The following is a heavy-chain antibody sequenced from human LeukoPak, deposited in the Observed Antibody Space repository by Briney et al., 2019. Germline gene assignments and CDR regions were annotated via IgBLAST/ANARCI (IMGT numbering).Heavy chain of an antibody. CDR2: ISSSSSYI. CDR3: TREGYSCSGDTCYLFALGPYYYYMDV. V-gene: IGHV3-21*01. CDR1: GFTFSSYT. D-gene: IGHD2-15*01. J-gene: IGHJ6*03. Sequence: GGSLRLSCAASGFTFSSYTMNWVRQAPGKGLEWVSSISSSSSYIYYAESVKGRFTMSRDNAKNSLYLQMNSLRAEDTAVYYCTREGYSCSGDTCYLFALGPYYYYMDVWGKGTTVTVSS.